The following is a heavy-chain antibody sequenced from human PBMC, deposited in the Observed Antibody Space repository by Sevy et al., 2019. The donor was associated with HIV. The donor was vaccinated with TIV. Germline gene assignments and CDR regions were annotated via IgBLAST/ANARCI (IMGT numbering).Heavy chain of an antibody. CDR2: ISYDGTNK. CDR3: ARDQHDYAGNVRTGWFDP. Sequence: GGSLRLSCAASGFTFSSYAMYWVRQAPGKGLEWVAVISYDGTNKYYADSVKGRFTISRDNSKKILYVQMNSLRGEDTAVYYCARDQHDYAGNVRTGWFDPWGQGTLVTVSS. J-gene: IGHJ5*02. CDR1: GFTFSSYA. V-gene: IGHV3-30-3*01. D-gene: IGHD4-17*01.